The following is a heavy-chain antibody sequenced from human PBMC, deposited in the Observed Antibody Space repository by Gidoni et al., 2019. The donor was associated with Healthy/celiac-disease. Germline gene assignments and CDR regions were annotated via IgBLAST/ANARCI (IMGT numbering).Heavy chain of an antibody. CDR3: AREGDYYGSGSYPPFDY. D-gene: IGHD3-10*01. V-gene: IGHV3-11*05. J-gene: IGHJ4*02. CDR2: ISSSSSYT. CDR1: GFTFSDYY. Sequence: QVQLVESGGGLVKPGGSLRLSCAASGFTFSDYYMSWIRQAPGKGLELVSYISSSSSYTNYADSVKGRFTISRDNAKNSLYLQMNSLRAEDTAVYYCAREGDYYGSGSYPPFDYWGQGTLVTVSS.